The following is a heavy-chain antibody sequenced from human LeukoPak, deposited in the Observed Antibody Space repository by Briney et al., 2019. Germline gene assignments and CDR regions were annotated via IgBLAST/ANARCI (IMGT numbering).Heavy chain of an antibody. J-gene: IGHJ3*02. CDR2: IIPILGIA. Sequence: GASVKVSCKASGGTFSSYAISWVRQAPGQGLEWMGRIIPILGIANYAQKFQGRVTITADKSTSTAYMELSSLRSEDTAVYYCARGAVYRNAFDIWGQGTMVTVSS. CDR1: GGTFSSYA. D-gene: IGHD1-14*01. V-gene: IGHV1-69*04. CDR3: ARGAVYRNAFDI.